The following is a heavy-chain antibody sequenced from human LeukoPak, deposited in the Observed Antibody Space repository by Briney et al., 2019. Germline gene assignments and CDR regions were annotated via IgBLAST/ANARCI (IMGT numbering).Heavy chain of an antibody. J-gene: IGHJ5*02. CDR2: IRYDGSNK. CDR1: GFTFSSYG. Sequence: GGSLRLSCAASGFTFSSYGMHWVRQAPGKGLEWVAFIRYDGSNKYYADSVKGRFTISRDNSKNTLYLQMNSLRAGDTAVYYCAKDRERWLSSVRWFDPWGQGTLVTVSS. V-gene: IGHV3-30*02. CDR3: AKDRERWLSSVRWFDP. D-gene: IGHD3-22*01.